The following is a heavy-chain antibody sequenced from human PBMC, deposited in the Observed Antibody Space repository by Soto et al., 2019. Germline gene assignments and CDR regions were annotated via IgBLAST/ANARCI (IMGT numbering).Heavy chain of an antibody. V-gene: IGHV4-34*01. CDR2: INHSGST. CDR1: GGSFSGYY. J-gene: IGHJ6*02. Sequence: SETLSLTCAVYGGSFSGYYWSWIRQPPGKGLEWIGEINHSGSTNYNPSLKSRVTISVDTSKNQFSLKLSSVTAADTAVYYCARIGAAAGMYYYYYGMDVWGQGTTVTVYS. CDR3: ARIGAAAGMYYYYYGMDV. D-gene: IGHD6-13*01.